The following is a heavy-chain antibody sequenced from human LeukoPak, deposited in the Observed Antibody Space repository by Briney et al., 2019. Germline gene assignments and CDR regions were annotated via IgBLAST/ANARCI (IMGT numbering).Heavy chain of an antibody. CDR3: ARVRDYGEVYYFDY. CDR2: IKQDGSEK. J-gene: IGHJ4*02. V-gene: IGHV3-7*03. Sequence: SGGSLRLSCAASGFTFSSYWMSWVRQAPGKGLEWVANIKQDGSEKYYVDSVKGRFTISRDNAKNSLYLQMNSLRAEDTAVYYCARVRDYGEVYYFDYWGQGTLVTVSS. CDR1: GFTFSSYW. D-gene: IGHD4-17*01.